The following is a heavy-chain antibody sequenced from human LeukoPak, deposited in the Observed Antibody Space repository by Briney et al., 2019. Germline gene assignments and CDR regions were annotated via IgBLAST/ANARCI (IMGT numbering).Heavy chain of an antibody. CDR3: ARHRYYDILTGYYREYYFDY. Sequence: GESLKISCKGSGYSFTSYWIGWVRQMPGKGLEWMGIIYHGDSDTRYSPSFQGQVTISADKSISTAYLQWSSLKASDTAMYYCARHRYYDILTGYYREYYFDYWGQGTLVTVSS. V-gene: IGHV5-51*01. J-gene: IGHJ4*02. D-gene: IGHD3-9*01. CDR1: GYSFTSYW. CDR2: IYHGDSDT.